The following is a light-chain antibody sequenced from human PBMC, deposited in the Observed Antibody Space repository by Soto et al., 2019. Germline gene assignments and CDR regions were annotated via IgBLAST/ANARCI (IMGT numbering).Light chain of an antibody. CDR1: SSDVGGYNY. J-gene: IGLJ1*01. Sequence: QSALTQPASVSGSPGQSITISCTGTSSDVGGYNYVSWYQQHPGKAPKLMIYEVTNRPSGVSNRFSGSKSDNTASLTIPGLQAEDEADYYCSSYTITNTFVFGTGTKLTVL. CDR2: EVT. V-gene: IGLV2-14*01. CDR3: SSYTITNTFV.